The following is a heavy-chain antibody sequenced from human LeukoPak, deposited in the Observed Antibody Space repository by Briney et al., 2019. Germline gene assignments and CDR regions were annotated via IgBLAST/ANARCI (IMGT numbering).Heavy chain of an antibody. CDR2: INHSGST. D-gene: IGHD2/OR15-2a*01. CDR1: GGSFSGYY. CDR3: ARPPQGRISYVAFDI. V-gene: IGHV4-34*01. J-gene: IGHJ3*02. Sequence: SETLSLTCAVYGGSFSGYYWSWIRQPPGKGLEWIGEINHSGSTNYNPSLKSRVTISVDTSKNQFSLKLSSVTAADTAVYYCARPPQGRISYVAFDIWGQGTMVTVSS.